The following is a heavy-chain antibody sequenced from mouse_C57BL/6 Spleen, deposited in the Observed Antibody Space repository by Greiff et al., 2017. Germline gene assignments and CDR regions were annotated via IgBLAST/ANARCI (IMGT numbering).Heavy chain of an antibody. Sequence: QVQLQQPGAELVMPGASVKLSCKASGYTFTSYWMHWVKQRPGQGLEWIGEIDPSDSYTNYNHKFKGKSTLTVDKSSSTAYMQLSSLTSEDSAVYYCARYWGYRKLDDWGQGTTLAVYS. J-gene: IGHJ2*01. V-gene: IGHV1-69*01. CDR1: GYTFTSYW. CDR2: IDPSDSYT. D-gene: IGHD2-14*01. CDR3: ARYWGYRKLDD.